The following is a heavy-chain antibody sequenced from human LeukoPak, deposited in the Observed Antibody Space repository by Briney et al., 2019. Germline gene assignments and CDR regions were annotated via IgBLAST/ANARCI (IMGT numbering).Heavy chain of an antibody. J-gene: IGHJ4*02. V-gene: IGHV4-39*01. CDR1: GGSISRSSDY. Sequence: PSETLSLTCTVSGGSISRSSDYWGWIRQAPRKGLEWIGSVYYHENTYYNSSLKSRVTISVDTSKNQFSLKLNSVTAADTAVYFCARRAYSAAYWKHFDYWGQGTLVTVSS. D-gene: IGHD1-1*01. CDR2: VYYHENT. CDR3: ARRAYSAAYWKHFDY.